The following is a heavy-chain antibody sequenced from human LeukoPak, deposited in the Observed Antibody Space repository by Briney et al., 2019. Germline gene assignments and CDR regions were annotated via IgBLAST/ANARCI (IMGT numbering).Heavy chain of an antibody. Sequence: SETLSLTCTVSGGSISSYYWGWIRQPPGKGLEWIGSIYQSGSTYYNPSLKSRVTISVDTSKNQFSLKLSSVTAADTAVYYCARNWNYYDSSGLDWGQGTLVTVSS. CDR1: GGSISSYY. CDR3: ARNWNYYDSSGLD. D-gene: IGHD3-22*01. V-gene: IGHV4-59*08. CDR2: IYQSGST. J-gene: IGHJ4*02.